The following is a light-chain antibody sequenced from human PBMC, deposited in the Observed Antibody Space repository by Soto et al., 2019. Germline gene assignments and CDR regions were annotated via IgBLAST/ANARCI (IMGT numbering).Light chain of an antibody. CDR3: SSYAGSTTRVL. CDR1: SSDVGGYNY. CDR2: EVS. V-gene: IGLV2-8*01. Sequence: QSALTQPPSASGSPGQSVTISCTGTSSDVGGYNYVSWYQQHPGKAPKLMIYEVSKRPSGVPDRFSGSKSGNTASLTVSGLQAEDEADYYCSSYAGSTTRVLFGGGTKLTVL. J-gene: IGLJ2*01.